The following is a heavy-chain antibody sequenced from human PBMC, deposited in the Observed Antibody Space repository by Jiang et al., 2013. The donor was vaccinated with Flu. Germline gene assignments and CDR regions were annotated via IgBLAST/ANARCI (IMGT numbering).Heavy chain of an antibody. J-gene: IGHJ6*02. CDR3: ASSNYNGVWWYYYYYGMDV. D-gene: IGHD2-8*01. Sequence: SGAEVKKPGASVKVSCKASGYTFTSYDINWVRQATGQGLEWMGWTNPNSGNTGYAQKFQGRVTMTRNTSISTVYMELSSLRSEDTAVYYCASSNYNGVWWYYYYYGMDVWGQGTTVTVSS. CDR2: TNPNSGNT. V-gene: IGHV1-8*01. CDR1: GYTFTSYD.